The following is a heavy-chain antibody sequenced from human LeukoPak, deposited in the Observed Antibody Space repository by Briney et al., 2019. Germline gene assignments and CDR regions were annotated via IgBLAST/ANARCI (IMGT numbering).Heavy chain of an antibody. Sequence: SETLSLPCAVYGGSFSGYYWSWIRQPPGKGLEWIGEINHSGSTNYNPSLKSRDNISVDTSKNQISLKLSAVTGADTAVYYCERGYDSDYWGQGTLATVSS. D-gene: IGHD3-22*01. J-gene: IGHJ4*02. CDR2: INHSGST. CDR1: GGSFSGYY. CDR3: ERGYDSDY. V-gene: IGHV4-34*01.